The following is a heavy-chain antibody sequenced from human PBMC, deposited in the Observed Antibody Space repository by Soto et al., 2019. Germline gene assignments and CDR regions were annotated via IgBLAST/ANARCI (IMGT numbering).Heavy chain of an antibody. CDR2: IYYSGST. CDR3: ARDAVAGTHYYYGMDV. Sequence: SETLSLTCTVSGGSISSYYWSWIRQPPGKGLEWIGYIYYSGSTNYNPSLKSRVTISVDTSKNQFSLKPSSVTAADTAVYYCARDAVAGTHYYYGMDVWGQGTTVTVSS. CDR1: GGSISSYY. J-gene: IGHJ6*02. V-gene: IGHV4-59*01. D-gene: IGHD6-19*01.